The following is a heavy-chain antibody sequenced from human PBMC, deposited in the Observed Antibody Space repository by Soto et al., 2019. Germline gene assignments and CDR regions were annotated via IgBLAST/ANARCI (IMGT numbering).Heavy chain of an antibody. V-gene: IGHV3-74*01. D-gene: IGHD5-18*01. J-gene: IGHJ4*02. CDR3: ARGLSVDKVMGPGY. Sequence: PGGSLRLSCEASGFTLSSYWMHWVRRGPGKGLVWVARDNSDGSTSYADSVKGRFTISRDNAKNTLYLQMNSLRADDTAMYYCARGLSVDKVMGPGYWGQGALVTVSS. CDR2: DNSDGST. CDR1: GFTLSSYW.